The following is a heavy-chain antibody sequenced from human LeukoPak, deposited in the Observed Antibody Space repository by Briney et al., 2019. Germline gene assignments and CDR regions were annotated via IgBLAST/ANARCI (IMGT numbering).Heavy chain of an antibody. V-gene: IGHV4-59*01. D-gene: IGHD6-19*01. J-gene: IGHJ4*02. CDR2: IYYSGST. CDR3: ARGGAVAGYFDY. CDR1: GGSISSYY. Sequence: SETLSLTCTVSGGSISSYYWSWIRQPPGKGLEWIGYIYYSGSTNYNPSLKSRVTISVDTSKNQFSLKLSSVTAADTAAYYCARGGAVAGYFDYWGQGTLVTVSS.